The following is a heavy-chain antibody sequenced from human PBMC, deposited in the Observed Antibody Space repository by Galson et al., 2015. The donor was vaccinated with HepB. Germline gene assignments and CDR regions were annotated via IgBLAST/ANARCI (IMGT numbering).Heavy chain of an antibody. D-gene: IGHD2-21*01. CDR2: ISSSSSYI. Sequence: SLRLSCAASGFTFSSYSMNWVRQAPGKGLEWVSSISSSSSYIYYADSVKGRFTISRDNAKNSLYLQMNSLRAEDTAVYYCARDSILWCPNAGWYFDGWGRRTLVTVAS. CDR3: ARDSILWCPNAGWYFDG. J-gene: IGHJ2*01. V-gene: IGHV3-21*01. CDR1: GFTFSSYS.